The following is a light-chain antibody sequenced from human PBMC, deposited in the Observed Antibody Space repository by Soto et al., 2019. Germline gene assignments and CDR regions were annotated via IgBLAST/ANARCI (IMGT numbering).Light chain of an antibody. J-gene: IGLJ1*01. Sequence: SVLTQSASVSGSPGHSITISCTGTSSDVGGYNYVSWYQHYPGKAPKLMIYEVSNRPSGVSNRFSGSKSGNTASLTISGLHTADEADYSSKYYTSSRTRVFGTGTK. V-gene: IGLV2-14*01. CDR2: EVS. CDR1: SSDVGGYNY. CDR3: KYYTSSRTRV.